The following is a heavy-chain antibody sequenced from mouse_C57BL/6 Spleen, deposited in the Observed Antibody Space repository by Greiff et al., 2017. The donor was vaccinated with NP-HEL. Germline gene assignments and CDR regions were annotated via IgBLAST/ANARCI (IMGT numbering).Heavy chain of an antibody. CDR2: ISNGGGST. Sequence: DVMLVESGGGLVQPGGSLKLSCAASGFTFSDYYMYWVRQTPEKRLEWVAYISNGGGSTYYPDTVKGRFTISRDNAKNTLYLQMSRLKSEDTAMYYCARALYYGYDGSYFDYWGQGTTLTVSS. CDR3: ARALYYGYDGSYFDY. D-gene: IGHD2-2*01. CDR1: GFTFSDYY. J-gene: IGHJ2*01. V-gene: IGHV5-12*01.